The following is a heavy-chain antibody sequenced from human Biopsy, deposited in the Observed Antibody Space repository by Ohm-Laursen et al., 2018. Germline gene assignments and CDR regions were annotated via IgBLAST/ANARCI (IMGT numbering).Heavy chain of an antibody. CDR2: ISSSSDNI. V-gene: IGHV3-21*01. Sequence: SLRLSSTASGFTLSSYSMNWVRQTPGKGLEWVSTISSSSDNIYYVDSVKGRFTISRDNAKNSLYLQMNSLRAEDTAVYYCARSRGSSGIATIYYYGMDVWGQGTTVTVSS. CDR1: GFTLSSYS. D-gene: IGHD3-10*01. CDR3: ARSRGSSGIATIYYYGMDV. J-gene: IGHJ6*02.